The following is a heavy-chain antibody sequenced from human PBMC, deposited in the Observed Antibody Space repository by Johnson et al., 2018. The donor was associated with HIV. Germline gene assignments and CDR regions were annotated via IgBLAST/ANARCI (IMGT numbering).Heavy chain of an antibody. CDR2: ISSGGRTI. Sequence: QVQLVESGGGLVKPGGSLRLSCAASGFNFSDHYMTWIRQAPGKGLEWVSYISSGGRTIYYADSVKGRFTISRDNAKNSLYLQMNSLRAEDGAVYYCVSRSYGYVRHAFDIWGQGTMVTVSS. V-gene: IGHV3-11*04. D-gene: IGHD5-18*01. CDR3: VSRSYGYVRHAFDI. CDR1: GFNFSDHY. J-gene: IGHJ3*02.